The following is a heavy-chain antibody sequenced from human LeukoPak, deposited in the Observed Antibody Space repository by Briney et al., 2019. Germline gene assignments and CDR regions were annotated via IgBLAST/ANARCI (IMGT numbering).Heavy chain of an antibody. CDR2: IYSGGST. CDR1: GFTVSSNY. Sequence: GGSLRLSCAASGFTVSSNYMSWVRQAPGKGLEWVSLIYSGGSTYYADSVKGRFTISRDNSKNILYLQMNSLRVEDTAVYYCTKASAARCIGVFCYPFDHWGQGTLVTVSS. D-gene: IGHD2-15*01. J-gene: IGHJ4*02. V-gene: IGHV3-53*01. CDR3: TKASAARCIGVFCYPFDH.